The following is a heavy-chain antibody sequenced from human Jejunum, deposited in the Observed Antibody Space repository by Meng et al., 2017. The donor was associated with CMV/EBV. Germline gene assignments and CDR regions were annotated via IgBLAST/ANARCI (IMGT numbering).Heavy chain of an antibody. V-gene: IGHV3-33*06. CDR3: AKDWSGGQSGFPDY. CDR1: VFAFSNFG. Sequence: VFAFSNFGMHWVRQAPGKGLEWVAVIWSDGSNKLYGDSVKGRFIISRDNSKNTLYLQMNSLRADDTAFYYCAKDWSGGQSGFPDYWGQGTLVTVSS. CDR2: IWSDGSNK. J-gene: IGHJ4*02. D-gene: IGHD2-15*01.